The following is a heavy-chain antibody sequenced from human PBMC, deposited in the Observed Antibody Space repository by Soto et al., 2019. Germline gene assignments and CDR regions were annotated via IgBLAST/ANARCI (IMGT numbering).Heavy chain of an antibody. CDR2: ISGSGAVT. J-gene: IGHJ3*02. V-gene: IGHV3-23*01. CDR3: GKATGSTYKGGSDI. Sequence: PGGSLRLSCAASGFSFSSYTMTWVRQAPGKGLEWVSVISGSGAVTYYADSVKGRVTVSRDNSKNTMYLQMDSLSVEDTAVYFCGKATGSTYKGGSDIWGQGAMVTVSS. CDR1: GFSFSSYT. D-gene: IGHD5-18*01.